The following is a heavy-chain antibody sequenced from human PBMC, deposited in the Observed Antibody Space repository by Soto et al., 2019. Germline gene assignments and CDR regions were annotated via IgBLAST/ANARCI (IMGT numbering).Heavy chain of an antibody. V-gene: IGHV4-31*03. J-gene: IGHJ5*02. CDR3: ARDYGDYSNWFDP. D-gene: IGHD4-17*01. Sequence: SETLSLTCTVSGGSITRGGYYWNWIRQHPGKGLEWIGYIYYSGSTYYNPSLKSRVTISVDTSKNQFSLKLSSVTAADTAVYYCARDYGDYSNWFDPWGQGTLVTVSS. CDR1: GGSITRGGYY. CDR2: IYYSGST.